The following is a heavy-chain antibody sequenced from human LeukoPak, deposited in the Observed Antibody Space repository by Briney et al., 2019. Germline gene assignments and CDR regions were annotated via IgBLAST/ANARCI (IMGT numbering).Heavy chain of an antibody. J-gene: IGHJ1*01. Sequence: SVKVSCKASGGAFSSYTISWVRQAPGQGLELMGGIIPIFGTTNYAQRFQGRVTISADESTSTAYMELSSLRSEDTAVYYCASVWFGPTIHGYFQHWGQGTLVTVSS. CDR2: IIPIFGTT. CDR1: GGAFSSYT. D-gene: IGHD3-10*01. CDR3: ASVWFGPTIHGYFQH. V-gene: IGHV1-69*01.